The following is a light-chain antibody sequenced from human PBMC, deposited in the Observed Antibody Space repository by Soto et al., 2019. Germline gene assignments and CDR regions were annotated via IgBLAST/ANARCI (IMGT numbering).Light chain of an antibody. V-gene: IGLV2-23*02. J-gene: IGLJ2*01. CDR1: SSDVGNYNL. Sequence: QSALTQPASASGSPGQSITISCTGTSSDVGNYNLVSWYQQHPGKAPKLIIYATRKRPSGVSNRYSGSKSGNTASLTISGLQAEDEATYHCCSYAGSITFTFGGGTKVTVL. CDR3: CSYAGSITFT. CDR2: ATR.